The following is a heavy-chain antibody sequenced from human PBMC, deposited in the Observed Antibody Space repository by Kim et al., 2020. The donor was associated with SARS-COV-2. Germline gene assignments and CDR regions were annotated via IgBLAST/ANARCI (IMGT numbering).Heavy chain of an antibody. D-gene: IGHD3-22*01. J-gene: IGHJ6*03. CDR2: INHSGST. CDR3: ARGRGGLSMIVVVKGYYYYYMDV. CDR1: GGSFSGYY. Sequence: SETLSLTCAVYGGSFSGYYWSWIRQPPGKGLEWMGEINHSGSTNYNPSLKSRVTISVDTSKNQFSLKLSSVTAADTAVYYCARGRGGLSMIVVVKGYYYYYMDVWGKGTTVTVSS. V-gene: IGHV4-34*01.